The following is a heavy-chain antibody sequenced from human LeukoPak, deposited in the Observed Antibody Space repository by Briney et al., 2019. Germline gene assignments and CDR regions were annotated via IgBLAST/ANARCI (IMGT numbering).Heavy chain of an antibody. V-gene: IGHV4-31*03. CDR2: IYYSGST. CDR3: ARSLGSSGYGWFDP. J-gene: IGHJ5*02. CDR1: AGSISSGGYY. Sequence: PSETLSLTCTVSAGSISSGGYYWSWIRQHPGEGLECIGNIYYSGSTYYNLSLKSRLTISVDTSKNQFSLKLSSVTAADSAVYYCARSLGSSGYGWFDPWGQGTLVTVSS. D-gene: IGHD3-22*01.